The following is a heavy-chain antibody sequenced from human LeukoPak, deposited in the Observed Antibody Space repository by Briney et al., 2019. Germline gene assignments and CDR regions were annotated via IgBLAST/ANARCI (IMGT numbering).Heavy chain of an antibody. CDR3: ARGDGSSWYNYFDY. CDR1: GYAFTSYA. CDR2: INTNTGNP. D-gene: IGHD6-13*01. Sequence: ASVKVSCKASGYAFTSYAMNWVRQAPGQGLEWMGWINTNTGNPTYAQGFTGRFVFSLDTSVSTAYLQISSLKAEDTAVYYCARGDGSSWYNYFDYWGQGTLVTVSS. J-gene: IGHJ4*02. V-gene: IGHV7-4-1*02.